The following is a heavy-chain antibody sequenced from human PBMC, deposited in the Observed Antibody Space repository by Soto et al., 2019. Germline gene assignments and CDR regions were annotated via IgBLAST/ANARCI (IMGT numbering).Heavy chain of an antibody. CDR3: ARSTHFYGGSGYSYYFDY. D-gene: IGHD3-22*01. J-gene: IGHJ4*02. Sequence: NPSETLSLTCAVSGGSISSGGFSWSWIRHTSGKGLEWIGHIHQRGSIYYNPSLKSRVTISVDRSKNQFSLRVTSVTAADTAVYYCARSTHFYGGSGYSYYFDYWGQGAQVTVSS. CDR2: IHQRGSI. CDR1: GGSISSGGFS. V-gene: IGHV4-30-2*01.